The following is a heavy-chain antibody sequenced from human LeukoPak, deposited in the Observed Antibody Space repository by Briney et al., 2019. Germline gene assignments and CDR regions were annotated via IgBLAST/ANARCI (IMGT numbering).Heavy chain of an antibody. J-gene: IGHJ4*02. Sequence: GGSLRLSCAASGFTFSPYAFHWVRQAPGKGLEWVTVISYDGSTKYYADSVKGRCTISRDSSKDTLYLQMNSLRAEDTAVYYCARDFQWLRSLDYWGQGTLVTVSS. CDR3: ARDFQWLRSLDY. CDR2: ISYDGSTK. CDR1: GFTFSPYA. D-gene: IGHD5-12*01. V-gene: IGHV3-30-3*01.